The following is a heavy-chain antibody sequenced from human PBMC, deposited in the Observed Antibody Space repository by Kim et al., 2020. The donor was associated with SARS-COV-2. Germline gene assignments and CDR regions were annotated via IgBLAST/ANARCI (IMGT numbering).Heavy chain of an antibody. CDR1: GFTVSSNY. CDR2: IYSGGST. D-gene: IGHD3-16*01. J-gene: IGHJ6*02. CDR3: AGDFIFGPDYYYYGMDV. Sequence: GGSLRLSCAASGFTVSSNYMSWVRQAPGKGLEWVSVIYSGGSTYYADSVKGRFTISRDNSKNTLYLQMNSLRAEDTAVYYCAGDFIFGPDYYYYGMDVGGQGTTVTVSS. V-gene: IGHV3-53*01.